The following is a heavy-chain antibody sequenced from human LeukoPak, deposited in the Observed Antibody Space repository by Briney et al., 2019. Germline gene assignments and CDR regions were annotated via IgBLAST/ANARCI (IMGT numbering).Heavy chain of an antibody. V-gene: IGHV4-38-2*02. CDR1: GYSISSGYY. CDR3: ARDRGTGGPFDY. CDR2: IYHSGST. D-gene: IGHD7-27*01. Sequence: SETLSLTCAVSGYSISSGYYWGWIRQPPGKGLEWIGSIYHSGSTNYNPSLKSRVTISVETSKNQFSLKLSSVTAADTAVYYCARDRGTGGPFDYWGQGTLVTVSS. J-gene: IGHJ4*02.